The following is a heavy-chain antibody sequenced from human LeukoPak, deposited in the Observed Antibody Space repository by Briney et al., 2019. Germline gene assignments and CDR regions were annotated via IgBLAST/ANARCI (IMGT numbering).Heavy chain of an antibody. V-gene: IGHV4-34*01. CDR1: GGSFSGYY. D-gene: IGHD3-16*01. CDR3: ARNRLGEYY. CDR2: INHSGST. Sequence: PSETLSLTCAVYGGSFSGYYWSWIRQPPGKGLEWIGEINHSGSTNYNPSLKSRVTISVDTSKNQFSLKLSSVTAADTAVYYCARNRLGEYYWGQGTLVTVSS. J-gene: IGHJ4*02.